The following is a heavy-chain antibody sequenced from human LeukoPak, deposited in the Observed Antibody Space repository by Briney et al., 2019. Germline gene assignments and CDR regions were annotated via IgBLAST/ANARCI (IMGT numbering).Heavy chain of an antibody. V-gene: IGHV3-30*02. J-gene: IGHJ5*02. D-gene: IGHD3-10*01. CDR1: GFTFSSYG. CDR3: AKDIVPSMVRGASGFDP. CDR2: IRYDGSNK. Sequence: GGSLRLSCAASGFTFSSYGMHRVRQAPGKGLEWVAFIRYDGSNKYYADSVKGRFTISRDNSKNTLYLQMNSLRAEDTAVYYCAKDIVPSMVRGASGFDPWGQGTLVTVSS.